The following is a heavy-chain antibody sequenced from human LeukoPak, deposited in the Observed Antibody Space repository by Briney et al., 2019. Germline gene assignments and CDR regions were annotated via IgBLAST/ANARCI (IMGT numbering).Heavy chain of an antibody. CDR3: ARDRGRTFEFDY. D-gene: IGHD1-14*01. CDR2: VDPSDGAT. V-gene: IGHV1-46*01. Sequence: ASVKVSCKASGHTFTTYNLYWVRQAPGQGLEWMGIVDPSDGATSYAQKFRGRVAMTRDMSTSTVYLELKSLRSDDTALYYCARDRGRTFEFDYWGQGTLVTVSS. J-gene: IGHJ4*02. CDR1: GHTFTTYN.